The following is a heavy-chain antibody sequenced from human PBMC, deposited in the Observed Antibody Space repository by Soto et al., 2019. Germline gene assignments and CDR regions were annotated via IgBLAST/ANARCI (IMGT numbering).Heavy chain of an antibody. J-gene: IGHJ3*02. V-gene: IGHV3-23*01. D-gene: IGHD2-21*01. CDR3: ARAKAVVIAALDI. Sequence: QPGGSLRLSCVTSGFTFNTFAMTWVRQAPGRGLQWVASVSDNGGSRGGTYYADSVKGRFTISRDNSKNTLYLQLDSLTGADTAVYYCARAKAVVIAALDIWGQGTMVTVSS. CDR1: GFTFNTFA. CDR2: VSDNGGSRGGT.